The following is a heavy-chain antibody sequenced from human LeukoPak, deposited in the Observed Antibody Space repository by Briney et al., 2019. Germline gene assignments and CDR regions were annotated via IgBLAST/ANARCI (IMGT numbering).Heavy chain of an antibody. J-gene: IGHJ6*02. CDR2: INPNSGGT. CDR3: AMNSGSYNWNDVYYYGMDV. CDR1: GYTFTGYY. Sequence: GASVKVSCKASGYTFTGYYMHWVRPAPGQGLGWMGWINPNSGGTNYAQKFQGGVTMTRGTSISTAYMELSRLRSDDTAVYYCAMNSGSYNWNDVYYYGMDVWGQGTTVTVSS. D-gene: IGHD1-1*01. V-gene: IGHV1-2*02.